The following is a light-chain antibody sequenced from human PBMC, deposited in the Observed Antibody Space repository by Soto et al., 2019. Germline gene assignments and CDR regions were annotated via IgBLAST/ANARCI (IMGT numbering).Light chain of an antibody. CDR1: SSDVGAYNY. CDR2: DVS. V-gene: IGLV2-8*01. Sequence: QLVLAQPPSASGSPGQSVTISCTGTSSDVGAYNYVSWYQQHRGKAPKLIIYDVSQRPSGIPDRFSGSKSGNTASLTVSGLQAEYEAVYYCNSFAGSAHVVFGGGTKLTVL. CDR3: NSFAGSAHVV. J-gene: IGLJ2*01.